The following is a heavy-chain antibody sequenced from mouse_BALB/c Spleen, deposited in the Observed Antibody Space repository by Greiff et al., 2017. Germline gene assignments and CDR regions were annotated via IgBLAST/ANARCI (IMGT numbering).Heavy chain of an antibody. Sequence: VQLQQSGTVLARPGASVKMSCKASGYSFTSYWMHWVKQRPGQGLEWIGAIYPGNSDTSYNQKFKGKAKLTAVTSASTAYMELSSLTNEDSAVYYCTMIYDGYYGGFAYWGQGTLVTVSA. CDR3: TMIYDGYYGGFAY. CDR2: IYPGNSDT. CDR1: GYSFTSYW. D-gene: IGHD2-3*01. V-gene: IGHV1-5*01. J-gene: IGHJ3*01.